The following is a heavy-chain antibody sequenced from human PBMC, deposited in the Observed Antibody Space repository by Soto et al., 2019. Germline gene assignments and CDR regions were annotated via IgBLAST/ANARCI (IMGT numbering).Heavy chain of an antibody. CDR3: ARHVRDSSSWSKAKGSLGGMDV. Sequence: PSETLSLTCTVSGGSISSSSYYWGWIRQPPGKGLEWIGSIYYSGSTYYNPSLKSRVTISVDTSKNQFSLKLSSVTAADTAVYYCARHVRDSSSWSKAKGSLGGMDVWGQGTTVTVSS. V-gene: IGHV4-39*01. J-gene: IGHJ6*02. D-gene: IGHD6-13*01. CDR2: IYYSGST. CDR1: GGSISSSSYY.